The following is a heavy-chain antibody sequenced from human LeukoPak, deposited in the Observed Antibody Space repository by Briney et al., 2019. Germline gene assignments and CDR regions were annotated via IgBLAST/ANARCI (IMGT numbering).Heavy chain of an antibody. CDR1: GFTFTDYY. CDR3: ARDYGDHPYPEVTLDL. CDR2: ITNSGTTI. V-gene: IGHV3-11*01. Sequence: GGSLRLSCAASGFTFTDYYMSWIRQAPGKGLEWVSYITNSGTTIYYADSVKGRFTISRDNAKNSLYLQMNSLRAEDTAVYYCARDYGDHPYPEVTLDLWGQGTLVTVSS. J-gene: IGHJ4*02. D-gene: IGHD2-21*01.